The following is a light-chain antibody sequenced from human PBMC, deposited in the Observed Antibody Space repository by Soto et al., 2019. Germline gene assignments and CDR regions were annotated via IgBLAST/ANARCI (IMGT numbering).Light chain of an antibody. Sequence: DIQMTQSPSSLSASVGDRVTITCRASQSISSYLNWYQQKRGKAPKLXIYAASSLQSGVPSMFSGSGSGTDFTLTISSLQPEDFATYYCQQSYSTTITFGQGTRLEIK. CDR1: QSISSY. CDR2: AAS. CDR3: QQSYSTTIT. V-gene: IGKV1-39*01. J-gene: IGKJ5*01.